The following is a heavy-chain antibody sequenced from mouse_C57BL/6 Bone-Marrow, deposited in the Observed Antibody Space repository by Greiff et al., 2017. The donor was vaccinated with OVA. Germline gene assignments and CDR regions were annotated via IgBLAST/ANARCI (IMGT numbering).Heavy chain of an antibody. J-gene: IGHJ4*01. CDR3: AGGYSYYYAMDY. CDR1: GYTFTDYE. V-gene: IGHV1-15*01. D-gene: IGHD2-12*01. Sequence: QVHVKQSGAELVRPGASVTLSCKASGYTFTDYEMHWVKQTPVHGLEWIGAIDPETGGTAYNQKFKGKAILTADKSSSTAYMELRSLTSEDSAVYYCAGGYSYYYAMDYGGRGTSVTVSS. CDR2: IDPETGGT.